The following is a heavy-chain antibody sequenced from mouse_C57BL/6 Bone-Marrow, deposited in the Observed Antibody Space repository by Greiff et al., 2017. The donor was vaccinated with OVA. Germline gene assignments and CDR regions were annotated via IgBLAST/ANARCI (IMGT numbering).Heavy chain of an antibody. CDR1: GFTFSSYA. CDR3: ARGGSKRAWFAY. Sequence: EVKLVESGGGLVKPGGSLKLSCAASGFTFSSYAMSWVRQTPEKRLEWVATISDGGSYTYYPDNVKGRFTISRDNAKNNLYLQMSHLKSEDTAMYYCARGGSKRAWFAYWGQGTLVTVSA. CDR2: ISDGGSYT. D-gene: IGHD1-1*01. V-gene: IGHV5-4*03. J-gene: IGHJ3*01.